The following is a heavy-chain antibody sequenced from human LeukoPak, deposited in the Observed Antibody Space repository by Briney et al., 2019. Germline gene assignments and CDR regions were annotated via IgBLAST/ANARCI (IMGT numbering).Heavy chain of an antibody. Sequence: GGSLRLSCAASGFTFSSYSMNWVRQAPGKGLEWVSSISSSSSYIYYADSVKGRFTISRDNAKNSLYLQMNSLRAEDTAVYYCARSGYSYGPSGDAFDIWGQGTMVTVSS. CDR1: GFTFSSYS. CDR3: ARSGYSYGPSGDAFDI. V-gene: IGHV3-21*01. CDR2: ISSSSSYI. J-gene: IGHJ3*02. D-gene: IGHD5-18*01.